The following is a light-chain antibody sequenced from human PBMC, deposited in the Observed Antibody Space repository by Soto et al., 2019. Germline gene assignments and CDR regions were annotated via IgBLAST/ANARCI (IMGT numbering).Light chain of an antibody. V-gene: IGKV1-33*01. J-gene: IGKJ5*01. Sequence: DIQMTQSPSSLSASVGDRVTITCQASQDINNYVNWYQQKPGKAPKLLIFDASTLKTGVPSRFSGSGSGTDFSFTISSLQPEDIATYYCQQSNDLVSFGQGTRLKIK. CDR2: DAS. CDR1: QDINNY. CDR3: QQSNDLVS.